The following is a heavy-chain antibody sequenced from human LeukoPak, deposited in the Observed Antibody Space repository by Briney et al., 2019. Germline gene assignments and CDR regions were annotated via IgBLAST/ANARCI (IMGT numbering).Heavy chain of an antibody. CDR2: TYYSGST. CDR1: GGSISSNNYY. V-gene: IGHV4-39*07. D-gene: IGHD3-10*01. CDR3: ARDSGRYYDYNWFHP. Sequence: SETLSLTCSVSGGSISSNNYYWGWIRQPPGKGVEWIGSTYYSGSTDYNPSLKSRVTISIDTSKNQFSLKLSSVTAADTAMYYCARDSGRYYDYNWFHPWGQGTLVTVSS. J-gene: IGHJ5*02.